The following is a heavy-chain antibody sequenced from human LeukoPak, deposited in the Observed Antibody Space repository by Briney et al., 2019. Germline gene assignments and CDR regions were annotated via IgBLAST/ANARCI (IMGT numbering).Heavy chain of an antibody. V-gene: IGHV3-7*01. CDR1: GFTFSSYW. CDR2: IKQDGSEK. Sequence: GGSLRLSCAASGFTFSSYWMSWVRQAPGKGLEWVANIKQDGSEKYYVDSVKGRFTISRDNAKNSLYLQMNSLRAEDTAVYYCARVFSGTYLNYHHFDYWGQGTLVTVSS. CDR3: ARVFSGTYLNYHHFDY. D-gene: IGHD1-26*01. J-gene: IGHJ4*02.